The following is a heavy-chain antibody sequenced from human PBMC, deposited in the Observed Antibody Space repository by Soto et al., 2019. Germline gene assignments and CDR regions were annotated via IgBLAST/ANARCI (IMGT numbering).Heavy chain of an antibody. Sequence: QVQLVQSGAEVKKPGSSVKVSCKASGGTFSSYAISWVRQAPGQGLEWMGGIISIFGTANSAQKFQGRVTITADESTSKAYMGLSSLRSEDTAVYYCARTPLAECSGGSCYSASPLFYYYYGMDVWAQGTTVTVSS. CDR1: GGTFSSYA. V-gene: IGHV1-69*01. CDR2: IISIFGTA. CDR3: ARTPLAECSGGSCYSASPLFYYYYGMDV. D-gene: IGHD2-15*01. J-gene: IGHJ6*02.